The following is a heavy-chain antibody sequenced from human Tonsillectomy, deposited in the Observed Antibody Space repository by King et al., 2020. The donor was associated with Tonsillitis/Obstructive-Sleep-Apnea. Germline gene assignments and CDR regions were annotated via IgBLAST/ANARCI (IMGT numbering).Heavy chain of an antibody. CDR1: GGSFSAYY. D-gene: IGHD6-13*01. Sequence: VQLQQWGAGLLKPSETLSLTCAVYGGSFSAYYCNWIRQPPGKGLEWIGEIDHSGSTNYNPSLKSRVTISGDTSKNQLSLKLSSVTAADTAVYYCAREHSSSLDYWGQGTLVTVSS. J-gene: IGHJ4*02. CDR3: AREHSSSLDY. V-gene: IGHV4-34*01. CDR2: IDHSGST.